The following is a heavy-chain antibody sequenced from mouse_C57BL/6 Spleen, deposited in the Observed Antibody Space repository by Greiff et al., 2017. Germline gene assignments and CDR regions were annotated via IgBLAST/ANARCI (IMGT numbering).Heavy chain of an antibody. V-gene: IGHV1-15*01. CDR1: GYTFTDYE. CDR2: IDPETGGT. CDR3: TRMAY. Sequence: QVQLKESGAELVRPGASVTLSCKASGYTFTDYEMHWVKQTPVHGLEWIGAIDPETGGTAYNQKFKGKAILTADKSSSTAYMELRSLTSEDSAVYYCTRMAYWGQGTLVTVSA. J-gene: IGHJ3*01.